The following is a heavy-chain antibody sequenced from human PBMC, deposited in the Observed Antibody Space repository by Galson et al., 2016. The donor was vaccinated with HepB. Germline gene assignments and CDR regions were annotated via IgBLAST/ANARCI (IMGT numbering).Heavy chain of an antibody. V-gene: IGHV4-31*03. Sequence: TLSLTCTVFGGSVGSGPYNWTWIRQHPGKGLEWIGYIHYSGNTYYNPSLKSRVNISIDTSKKQISLKMNSVTAADTAIYYCARLNLSNKILYYFYMDVWEKGTTCTVSS. J-gene: IGHJ6*03. CDR3: ARLNLSNKILYYFYMDV. CDR2: IHYSGNT. CDR1: GGSVGSGPYN. D-gene: IGHD2/OR15-2a*01.